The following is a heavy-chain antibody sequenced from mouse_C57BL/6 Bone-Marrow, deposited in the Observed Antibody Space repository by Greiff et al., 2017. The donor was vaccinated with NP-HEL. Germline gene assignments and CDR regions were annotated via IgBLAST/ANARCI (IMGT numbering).Heavy chain of an antibody. Sequence: VKVVESGPGLVQPSQSLSITCTVSGFSLTSYGVHWVRQSPGKGLEWLGVIWRGGSTDYNAAFMSRLSITKDNSKSQVFFKMNSLQADDTAIYYCANHYYGSAWFAYWGQGTLVTVSA. J-gene: IGHJ3*01. CDR1: GFSLTSYG. CDR3: ANHYYGSAWFAY. D-gene: IGHD1-1*01. V-gene: IGHV2-5*01. CDR2: IWRGGST.